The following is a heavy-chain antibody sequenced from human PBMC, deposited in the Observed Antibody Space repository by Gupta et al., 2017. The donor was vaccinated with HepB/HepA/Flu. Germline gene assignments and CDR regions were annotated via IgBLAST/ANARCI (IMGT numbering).Heavy chain of an antibody. Sequence: SGTTQYNPSLKNRATVSVDTSMNQFSLRLTSVTAADTAVYFCAKGFCDSTSCYFPFDSWGQGTLVTVSS. D-gene: IGHD2-2*01. CDR2: SGTT. J-gene: IGHJ4*02. CDR3: AKGFCDSTSCYFPFDS. V-gene: IGHV4-39*01.